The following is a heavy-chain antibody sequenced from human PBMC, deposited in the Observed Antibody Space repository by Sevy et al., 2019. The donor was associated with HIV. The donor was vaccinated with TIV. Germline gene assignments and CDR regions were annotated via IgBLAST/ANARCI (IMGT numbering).Heavy chain of an antibody. Sequence: GGSLRLSCAASGFTFSSYAMSWVRQAPGKGLEWVSAISGSGGSTYYADSVKGRFTISRDNSKNTLYLQMNSLRAEDTAVYYWARHTGSGWAFDIWGQGTMVTVSS. CDR2: ISGSGGST. J-gene: IGHJ3*02. CDR1: GFTFSSYA. V-gene: IGHV3-23*01. CDR3: ARHTGSGWAFDI. D-gene: IGHD6-19*01.